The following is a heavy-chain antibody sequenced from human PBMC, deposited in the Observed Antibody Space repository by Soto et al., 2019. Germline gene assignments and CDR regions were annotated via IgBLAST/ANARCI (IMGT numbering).Heavy chain of an antibody. CDR2: FHNSGRT. V-gene: IGHV4-59*08. CDR1: GGTISGYY. J-gene: IGHJ4*02. CDR3: SRHNWGVTGYADFSDY. Sequence: SETLCLPCSVLGGTISGYYWSWIRQHTGKGLEWVGYFHNSGRTNYNPSLKSRVTISVDSSKSQFSLNLTSVTAADMAVYYCSRHNWGVTGYADFSDYWGPGTLVTVSS. D-gene: IGHD5-12*01.